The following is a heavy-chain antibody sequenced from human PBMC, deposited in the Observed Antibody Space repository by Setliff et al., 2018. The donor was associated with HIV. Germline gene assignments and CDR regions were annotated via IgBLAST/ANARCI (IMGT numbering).Heavy chain of an antibody. J-gene: IGHJ6*03. CDR2: IYSGGST. D-gene: IGHD1-20*01. V-gene: IGHV3-53*05. Sequence: GSLRLSCAASGLTVSSNYMSWVRQAPGKGLEWVSVIYSGGSTYYADSVKGRFTISRDNSKSTLFLQMNSLRSEDTAVYFCAKSFNSGPTNWNIDVWGTGTTVTVSS. CDR1: GLTVSSNY. CDR3: AKSFNSGPTNWNIDV.